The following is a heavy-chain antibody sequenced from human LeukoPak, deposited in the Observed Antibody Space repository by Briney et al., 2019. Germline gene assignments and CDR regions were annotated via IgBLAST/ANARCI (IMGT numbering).Heavy chain of an antibody. V-gene: IGHV1-69*05. J-gene: IGHJ4*02. D-gene: IGHD3-22*01. CDR2: IIHIFGTA. CDR1: GGTFSSYA. Sequence: SVKVSCKASGGTFSSYAISWVRQAPGQGLEWMGRIIHIFGTANYAQKFQGRVTITTDESTSTAYMELSSLRSEDTAVYYCASCSYDSSGYYYLSYFDYWGQGTLVTVSS. CDR3: ASCSYDSSGYYYLSYFDY.